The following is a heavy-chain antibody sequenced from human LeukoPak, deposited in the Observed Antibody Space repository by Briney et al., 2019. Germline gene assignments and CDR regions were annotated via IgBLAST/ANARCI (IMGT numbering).Heavy chain of an antibody. CDR2: ISGSGGST. Sequence: GGSLRLSCAASGFTFSSYAMSWVRQAPGKGLEWVSAISGSGGSTYYADSVKGRFTISRDNSKNTLYLQMNSLRAEDTAVYYCARDPDYYGSGSPENWFDPWGRGTLVTVSS. CDR3: ARDPDYYGSGSPENWFDP. J-gene: IGHJ5*02. D-gene: IGHD3-10*01. V-gene: IGHV3-23*01. CDR1: GFTFSSYA.